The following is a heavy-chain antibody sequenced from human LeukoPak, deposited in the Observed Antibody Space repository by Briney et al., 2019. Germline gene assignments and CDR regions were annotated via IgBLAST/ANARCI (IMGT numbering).Heavy chain of an antibody. V-gene: IGHV1-8*02. CDR1: GYTFTGYY. J-gene: IGHJ4*02. CDR3: ARGDLWFGELVSQYYFDY. Sequence: ASVKVSCKASGYTFTGYYMHWVRQATGQGLEWMGWMNPNSGNTGYAQKFQGRVTMTRNTSISTAYMELSSLRSEDTAVYYCARGDLWFGELVSQYYFDYWGQGTLVTVAS. CDR2: MNPNSGNT. D-gene: IGHD3-10*01.